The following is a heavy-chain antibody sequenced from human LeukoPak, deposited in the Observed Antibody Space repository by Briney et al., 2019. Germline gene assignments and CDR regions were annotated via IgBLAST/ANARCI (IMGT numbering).Heavy chain of an antibody. CDR2: IRSKAFGGTT. CDR1: RFTFGDCA. J-gene: IGHJ4*02. V-gene: IGHV3-49*04. D-gene: IGHD4-11*01. CDR3: TRAPYSNYVNLDY. Sequence: PGGSLRLSCTASRFTFGDCAISWVRQAPGKGLEWVGFIRSKAFGGTTEYAASVKGRFTISRDDSKSIAYLQMNNLKTEDTAVYYCTRAPYSNYVNLDYWGQGTLVTVSS.